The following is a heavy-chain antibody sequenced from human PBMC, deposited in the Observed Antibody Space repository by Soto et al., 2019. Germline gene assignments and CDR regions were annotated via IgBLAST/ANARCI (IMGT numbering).Heavy chain of an antibody. J-gene: IGHJ5*02. CDR3: ARQGKYSSSWYPYWFDP. CDR1: GGSISSSSYY. V-gene: IGHV4-39*01. D-gene: IGHD6-13*01. CDR2: IYYSGST. Sequence: SETLSLTCTVSGGSISSSSYYWGWIRQPPGKGLEWIGSIYYSGSTYYNPSLKSRVTISVDTSKNQFSLKLSSVTAADTAVYYCARQGKYSSSWYPYWFDPWGQGTLVTVS.